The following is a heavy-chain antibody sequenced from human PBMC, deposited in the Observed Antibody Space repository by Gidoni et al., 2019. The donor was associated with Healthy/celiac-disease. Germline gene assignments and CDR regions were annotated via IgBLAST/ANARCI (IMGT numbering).Heavy chain of an antibody. CDR1: GGSISSGGYY. D-gene: IGHD3-22*01. Sequence: QVQLQESGPGLVKPSQTLSLTCTVSGGSISSGGYYWSWIRQDPGKGLEWIGYIYYSGSTYYNPSLKSRVTISVDTSKNQFSLKLSSVTAADTAVYYCAGSDSSGYTFDYWGQGTLVTVSS. CDR2: IYYSGST. CDR3: AGSDSSGYTFDY. V-gene: IGHV4-31*03. J-gene: IGHJ4*02.